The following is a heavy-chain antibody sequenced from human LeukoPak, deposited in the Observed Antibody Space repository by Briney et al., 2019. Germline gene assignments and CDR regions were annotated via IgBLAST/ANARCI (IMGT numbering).Heavy chain of an antibody. CDR2: ISGSGGST. Sequence: GGSLRLSCAASGLTYSSYAMSWVRQAPGKGLEWVSAISGSGGSTYYADSVKGRFTISRDNSKNTLYLQMNSLRAEDTAVYYCAKFGGEYYYDSSGYTDYWGQGTLVTVSS. CDR1: GLTYSSYA. J-gene: IGHJ4*02. V-gene: IGHV3-23*01. CDR3: AKFGGEYYYDSSGYTDY. D-gene: IGHD3-22*01.